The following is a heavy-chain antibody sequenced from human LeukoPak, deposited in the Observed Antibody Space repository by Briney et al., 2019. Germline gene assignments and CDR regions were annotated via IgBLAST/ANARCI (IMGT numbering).Heavy chain of an antibody. CDR2: ISSSSDNI. D-gene: IGHD6-13*01. CDR1: GFTFSTYN. V-gene: IGHV3-48*04. Sequence: GGSLRLSCVASGFTFSTYNMNWVRQAPGKGLEWISYISSSSDNIKYADSVKGRFTISRDNAKNSLYLQMNSLRAEDTALYYCGRKSSSWTTLDYWGQGTLVTVSS. J-gene: IGHJ4*02. CDR3: GRKSSSWTTLDY.